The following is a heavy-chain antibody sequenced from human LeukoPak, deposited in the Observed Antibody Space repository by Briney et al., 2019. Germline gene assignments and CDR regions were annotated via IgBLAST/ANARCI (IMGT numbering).Heavy chain of an antibody. D-gene: IGHD2-15*01. Sequence: GGPLKPSCPPLEFPFITIWLTWFAKAQGKGLKWLPKIKKDGSKKYYVDSVKGRFTISRDNAKNSLYLQMNSLRAEDTAVYYCARDGPYCSGGSCSGAFDIWGQGTMVTVSS. J-gene: IGHJ3*02. CDR2: IKKDGSKK. V-gene: IGHV3-7*01. CDR3: ARDGPYCSGGSCSGAFDI. CDR1: EFPFITIW.